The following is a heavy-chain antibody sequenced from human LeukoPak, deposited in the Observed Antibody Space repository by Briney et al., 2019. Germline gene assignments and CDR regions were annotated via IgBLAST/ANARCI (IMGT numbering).Heavy chain of an antibody. CDR2: INSVGSST. CDR1: GLTFSNYW. V-gene: IGHV3-74*01. D-gene: IGHD4-17*01. J-gene: IGHJ4*02. Sequence: GSLTLTCAASGLTFSNYWMHWIRQAPGKGLVWVSRINSVGSSTTSADSVKGRFTISRDNAKNTLYLQMNSLRAEDTAVYYCAKGGATVIDYWGQGTLVTVSS. CDR3: AKGGATVIDY.